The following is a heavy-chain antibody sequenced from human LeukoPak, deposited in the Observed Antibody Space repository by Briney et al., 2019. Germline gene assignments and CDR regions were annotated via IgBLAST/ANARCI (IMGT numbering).Heavy chain of an antibody. Sequence: ASVKVSCKASGYTFTRYDINWVRQTTGQGPEWMGWMNPNSGNTGYAQKFQGRVTMTRNTSISTAYMELSSLRSEDTAVYYCARWDNSDFDYWGQGTLVTVSS. CDR3: ARWDNSDFDY. CDR1: GYTFTRYD. V-gene: IGHV1-8*01. J-gene: IGHJ4*02. D-gene: IGHD4-23*01. CDR2: MNPNSGNT.